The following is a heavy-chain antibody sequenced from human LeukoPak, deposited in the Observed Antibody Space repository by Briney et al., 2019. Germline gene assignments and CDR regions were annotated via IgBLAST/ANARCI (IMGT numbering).Heavy chain of an antibody. CDR2: IYSGGIT. D-gene: IGHD6-13*01. J-gene: IGHJ4*02. CDR1: GFSVSNNY. CDR3: ARAEASSWFAY. V-gene: IGHV3-66*01. Sequence: GGSLRLSCAASGFSVSNNYMSWVRQAPGKGLEWVSIIYSGGITYYADSVKGRFTISRDHSKNTLYLQMNSLRAEDTAVYYCARAEASSWFAYRGQGTLVTVSS.